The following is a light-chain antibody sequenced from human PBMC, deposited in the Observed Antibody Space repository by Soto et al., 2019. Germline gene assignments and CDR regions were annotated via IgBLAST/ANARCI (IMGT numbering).Light chain of an antibody. V-gene: IGKV1-9*01. CDR2: AAS. J-gene: IGKJ1*01. Sequence: DIQLTQSPSFLSASVGDRVTITCRASQGISSYLAWYQQKPGKAPNLLIYAASTLQSGVPSRFNGSGSRTEFSLTISSLQPEDFATYYCQQVNSYPWTFGQGTKVQIK. CDR3: QQVNSYPWT. CDR1: QGISSY.